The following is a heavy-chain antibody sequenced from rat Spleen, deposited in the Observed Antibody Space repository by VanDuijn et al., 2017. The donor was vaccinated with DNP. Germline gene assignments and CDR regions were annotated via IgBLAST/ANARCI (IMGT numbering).Heavy chain of an antibody. CDR2: ISYSGST. V-gene: IGHV3-1*01. CDR3: ASFRATDGVMDA. CDR1: GYSITSNY. J-gene: IGHJ4*01. Sequence: EVQLQESGPGLVKPSQSLSLTCSVTGYSITSNYWGWIRKFPGNKMEWMGYISYSGSTSYNPSLKSRISITRDTSKNQFFLQLNSVTTEDTATYYCASFRATDGVMDAWGQGASVTVSS. D-gene: IGHD1-11*01.